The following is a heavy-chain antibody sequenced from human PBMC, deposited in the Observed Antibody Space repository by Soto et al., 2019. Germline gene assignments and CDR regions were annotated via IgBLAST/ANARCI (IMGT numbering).Heavy chain of an antibody. CDR2: ITPDSGDT. J-gene: IGHJ4*02. CDR3: ARDRVGFAVVTPAH. Sequence: QVQLVQSGAEVKKSGASVKVSCKASGYTFTDYHMHWVRQAPGQGLERMGWITPDSGDTKYAQKFQGRVTMTRDTSISTVYMELTSLTSDDTAVYFCARDRVGFAVVTPAHWGQGTLVSVSS. D-gene: IGHD3-3*01. CDR1: GYTFTDYH. V-gene: IGHV1-2*02.